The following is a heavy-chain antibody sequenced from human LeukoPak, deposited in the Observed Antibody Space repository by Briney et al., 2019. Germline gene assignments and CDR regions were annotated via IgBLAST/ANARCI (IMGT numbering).Heavy chain of an antibody. V-gene: IGHV4-59*12. CDR2: IYYSGST. Sequence: SETLSLTCTVSGGSISSYYWSWIRQPPGKGLEWIGYIYYSGSTNYNPSLKSRVTMSVDTSKSQFSLKLNSVTAADTAMYYCARRYSSSWYFDYWGQGTLVTVSS. CDR1: GGSISSYY. J-gene: IGHJ4*02. CDR3: ARRYSSSWYFDY. D-gene: IGHD6-13*01.